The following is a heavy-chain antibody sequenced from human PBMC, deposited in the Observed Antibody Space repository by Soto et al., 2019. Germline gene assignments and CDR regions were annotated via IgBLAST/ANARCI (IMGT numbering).Heavy chain of an antibody. V-gene: IGHV3-21*01. CDR1: GFTFSSYS. CDR3: AGSGIAVAGDAFDI. J-gene: IGHJ3*02. D-gene: IGHD6-19*01. Sequence: GGSLRLSCAASGFTFSSYSMNWVRQAPGKGLEWVSSISSSSSYIYYADSVKGRFTISRDNAKNSLYLQMNSLRAEDTAVYYCAGSGIAVAGDAFDIWGQGTMVTVSS. CDR2: ISSSSSYI.